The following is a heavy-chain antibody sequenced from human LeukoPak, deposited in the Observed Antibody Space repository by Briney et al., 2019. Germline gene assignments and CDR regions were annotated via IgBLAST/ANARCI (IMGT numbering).Heavy chain of an antibody. CDR2: IKQDGSEK. CDR3: ARVLYSSGWNYFDY. V-gene: IGHV3-7*01. CDR1: GFTFSSYW. J-gene: IGHJ4*02. Sequence: GGSLRLSCAASGFTFSSYWMSWVRQAPGKGLEWVANIKQDGSEKYYVDSVKGRFTISRDNAKNSLYLQMNRLRAEDTAVYYCARVLYSSGWNYFDYWGQGTLVTVSS. D-gene: IGHD6-19*01.